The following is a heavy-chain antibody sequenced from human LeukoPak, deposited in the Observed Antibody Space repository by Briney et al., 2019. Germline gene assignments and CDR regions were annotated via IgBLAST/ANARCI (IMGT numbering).Heavy chain of an antibody. CDR1: GCTFSSYS. Sequence: PGGSLRLSCAASGCTFSSYSMNWVRHAPPKGLERVSSISSSNSYIYYADSVKGRFTIFRDNAKNSLYLQMNSLRGEGTAVYYCAREFSRGFGKGFDYWGQGTLVTVSS. V-gene: IGHV3-21*01. CDR3: AREFSRGFGKGFDY. J-gene: IGHJ4*02. D-gene: IGHD3-10*01. CDR2: ISSSNSYI.